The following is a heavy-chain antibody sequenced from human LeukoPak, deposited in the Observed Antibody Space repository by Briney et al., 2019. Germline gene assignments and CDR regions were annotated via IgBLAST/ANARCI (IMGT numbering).Heavy chain of an antibody. CDR1: GFTFSSYW. Sequence: GGSLRLSCAVSGFTFSSYWMHWVRQAPGKGLEWVSAISGSGGSTDYADSVKGRFTVSRDNSKNTLFLQMNSLRAEDTAIYYCAKERDYGPADYWGQGTLVTVSS. V-gene: IGHV3-23*01. J-gene: IGHJ4*02. CDR3: AKERDYGPADY. D-gene: IGHD4/OR15-4a*01. CDR2: ISGSGGST.